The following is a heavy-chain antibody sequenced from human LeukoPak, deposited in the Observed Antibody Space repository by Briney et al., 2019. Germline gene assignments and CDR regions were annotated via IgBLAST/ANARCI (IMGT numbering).Heavy chain of an antibody. CDR2: ISYDGSNK. V-gene: IGHV3-30-3*01. CDR1: GFTFNNYA. Sequence: PGRSLRLSCAASGFTFNNYAMHWVRQAPGKGLEWVAVISYDGSNKYYADSVKGRFTISRDNSKNTLYLQMNSLRSEDTAVYYCARDRFVMSGGPRYMDVWGKGTTVTVSS. D-gene: IGHD6-19*01. J-gene: IGHJ6*03. CDR3: ARDRFVMSGGPRYMDV.